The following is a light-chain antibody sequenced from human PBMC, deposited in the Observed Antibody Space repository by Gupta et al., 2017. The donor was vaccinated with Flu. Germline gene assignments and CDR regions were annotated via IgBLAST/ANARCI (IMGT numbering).Light chain of an antibody. J-gene: IGKJ3*01. CDR3: QQKDDGHPT. V-gene: IGKV1-39*01. CDR2: AAS. Sequence: PNSLSATVGDRVTINCRASQSIGISLNWYQQKPGKAPNLLIYAASTLQGGVPSRFSGSGSGTDFTLTISMLQPGDIATYFCQQKDDGHPTFGPGTKLDV. CDR1: QSIGIS.